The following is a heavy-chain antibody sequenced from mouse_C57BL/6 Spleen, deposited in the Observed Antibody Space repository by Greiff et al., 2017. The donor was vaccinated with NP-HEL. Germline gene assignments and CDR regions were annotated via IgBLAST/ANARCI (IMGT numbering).Heavy chain of an antibody. CDR1: GYTFTSYW. CDR2: IDPSDSET. Sequence: VQLQQPGAELVRPGSSVKLSCKASGYTFTSYWMHWVKQRPIQGLEWIGNIDPSDSETHYNQKFKDKATLTVDKSSSTAYMQLSSLTSEDSAVYYCARSCDGYYTWFAYWGQGTLVTVSA. V-gene: IGHV1-52*01. CDR3: ARSCDGYYTWFAY. D-gene: IGHD2-3*01. J-gene: IGHJ3*01.